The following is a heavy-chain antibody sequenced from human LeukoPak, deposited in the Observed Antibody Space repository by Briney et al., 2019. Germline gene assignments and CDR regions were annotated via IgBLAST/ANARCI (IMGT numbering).Heavy chain of an antibody. D-gene: IGHD3-3*01. CDR1: GGSISSYY. Sequence: SETLSLTCTVSGGSISSYYWSWIRQPPGKGLEWIGEINHSGSTNYNPSLKSRVTISVDTSKNQFSLKLYSVTAADTAVYYWGRFDGRRFRSGDCWSDYYRYFDLWGRGSLVSVSS. CDR2: INHSGST. CDR3: GRFDGRRFRSGDCWSDYYRYFDL. J-gene: IGHJ2*01. V-gene: IGHV4-34*01.